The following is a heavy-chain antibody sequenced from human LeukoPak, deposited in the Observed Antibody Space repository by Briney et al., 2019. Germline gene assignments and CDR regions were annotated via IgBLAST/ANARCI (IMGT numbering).Heavy chain of an antibody. D-gene: IGHD4-17*01. J-gene: IGHJ3*02. CDR1: GYTLTELS. CDR2: FDPEDGET. CDR3: ATGDAPQRDYGDLGAFDI. Sequence: ASVKVSCKVSGYTLTELSMHWVRQAPGKGLEWVGGFDPEDGETIYAQKFQGRVTMTEDTSTDTAYMELSSLRSEDTAVYYCATGDAPQRDYGDLGAFDIWGQGTMVTVSS. V-gene: IGHV1-24*01.